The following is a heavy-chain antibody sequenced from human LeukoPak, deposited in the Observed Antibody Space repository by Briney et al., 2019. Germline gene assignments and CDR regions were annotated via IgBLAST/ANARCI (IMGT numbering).Heavy chain of an antibody. CDR3: ANPYI. Sequence: GSLSPSCVTSGFPFRSYSMNWVRPAPGKGLEWVSSITSSSGNIYYADSVKGRFTISRDNAKNSLYLQMNSLRAEDTAVCYCANPYIWGQGTMVTVSS. CDR1: GFPFRSYS. CDR2: ITSSSGNI. V-gene: IGHV3-21*01. J-gene: IGHJ3*02. D-gene: IGHD1-14*01.